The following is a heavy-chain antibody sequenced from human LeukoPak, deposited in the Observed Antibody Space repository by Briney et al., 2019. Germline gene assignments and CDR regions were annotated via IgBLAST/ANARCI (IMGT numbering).Heavy chain of an antibody. V-gene: IGHV1-2*06. Sequence: AASVKVSCKASGYIFTGYYMHWVRQAPGQGLEWMGRINPNSGSTNYAQKFQGRVTMTRDTPISTAYMELSRLRPDDMAVYYCARDRGGGYDSDYWGQGTLVTVSS. CDR2: INPNSGST. CDR3: ARDRGGGYDSDY. J-gene: IGHJ4*02. CDR1: GYIFTGYY. D-gene: IGHD5-12*01.